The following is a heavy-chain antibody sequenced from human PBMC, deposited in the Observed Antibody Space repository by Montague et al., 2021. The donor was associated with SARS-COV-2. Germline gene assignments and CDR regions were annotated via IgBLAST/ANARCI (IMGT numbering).Heavy chain of an antibody. Sequence: TLSLTCTVSGGSISSGSYYWSWIRQPAGKGLEWIGRIYTSGSXNYNPSLKSRVTISVDTSKNQFPLKLSSVTAADTAVYYCAREGGITIFGVVILYYFDYWGQGTLVTVSS. CDR2: IYTSGSX. D-gene: IGHD3-3*01. J-gene: IGHJ4*02. V-gene: IGHV4-61*02. CDR1: GGSISSGSYY. CDR3: AREGGITIFGVVILYYFDY.